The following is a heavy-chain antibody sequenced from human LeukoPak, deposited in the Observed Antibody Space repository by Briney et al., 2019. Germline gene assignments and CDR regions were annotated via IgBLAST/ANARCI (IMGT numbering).Heavy chain of an antibody. CDR1: GYTFSHYG. CDR3: ARDSSGWYYFDY. J-gene: IGHJ4*02. D-gene: IGHD6-19*01. Sequence: GGSLRLSCAASGYTFSHYGMHWVRQAPGKGLEWVAVIWYDGSNKYYADSVKGRFTISRDNAKNSLYLQMNSLRAEDTAVYYCARDSSGWYYFDYWGQGILVTVSS. V-gene: IGHV3-33*01. CDR2: IWYDGSNK.